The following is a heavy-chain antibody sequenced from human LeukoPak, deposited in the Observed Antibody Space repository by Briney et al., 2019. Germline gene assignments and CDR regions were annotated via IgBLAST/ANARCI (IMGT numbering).Heavy chain of an antibody. CDR2: FTGGDGSA. Sequence: GSLRLSCAASGFTFRNSAMSWVRQAPGKGLEWVSTFTGGDGSAYYADSVEGRFTISRDNSKNTLYLQMNSLRAEDTALYYCAKEGLDYWGQGTLVTVSS. J-gene: IGHJ4*02. CDR1: GFTFRNSA. CDR3: AKEGLDY. V-gene: IGHV3-23*01.